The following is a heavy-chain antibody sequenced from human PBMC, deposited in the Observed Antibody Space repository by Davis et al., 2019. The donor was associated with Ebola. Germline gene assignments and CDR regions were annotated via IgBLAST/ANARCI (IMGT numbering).Heavy chain of an antibody. J-gene: IGHJ5*02. Sequence: PSETLSLTCTVSGGSISSGGYSWSWIRQPPGKGLEWIGYIYHSGSTYYNPSLKSRVTISVDRSKNQFSLKLSSVTAADTAVYYCARGEGWQQLVNWFDPWGQGTLVTVSS. D-gene: IGHD6-13*01. CDR2: IYHSGST. V-gene: IGHV4-30-2*01. CDR3: ARGEGWQQLVNWFDP. CDR1: GGSISSGGYS.